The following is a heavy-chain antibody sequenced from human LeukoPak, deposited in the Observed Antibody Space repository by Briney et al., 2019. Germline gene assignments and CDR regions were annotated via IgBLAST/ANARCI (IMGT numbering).Heavy chain of an antibody. D-gene: IGHD4-11*01. V-gene: IGHV1-46*01. CDR3: ARDVGYSNYALWLVPYYGMDV. Sequence: ASVKVSCKASGYTFTSYYMHWVRQAPGQGLEWMGIINPSGGSTSYAQKFQGRVTMTRDTSTSTVYMELSGLRSEDTAVYYCARDVGYSNYALWLVPYYGMDVWGQGTTVTVSS. CDR2: INPSGGST. J-gene: IGHJ6*02. CDR1: GYTFTSYY.